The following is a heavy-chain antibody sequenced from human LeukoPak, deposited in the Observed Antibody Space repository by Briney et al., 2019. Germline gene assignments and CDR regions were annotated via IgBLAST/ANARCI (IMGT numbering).Heavy chain of an antibody. Sequence: HSGRSLRLSCTASGFTFGDYARSWVRQAPGKGLEQVGFIRSKAYGGTTKYAASVKGRFTISRDDFKSIAYLQMNSLKTEDTAVYYCTRDGLSSSWYRVGWFDPWGQGTLVTVSS. CDR3: TRDGLSSSWYRVGWFDP. J-gene: IGHJ5*02. CDR2: IRSKAYGGTT. CDR1: GFTFGDYA. D-gene: IGHD6-13*01. V-gene: IGHV3-49*04.